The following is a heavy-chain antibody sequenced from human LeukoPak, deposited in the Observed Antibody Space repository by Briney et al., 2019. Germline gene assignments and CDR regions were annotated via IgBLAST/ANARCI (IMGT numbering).Heavy chain of an antibody. D-gene: IGHD5-24*01. CDR3: AWEGWLHPLHF. CDR1: GYTFIGNS. Sequence: GSSVRVSCKASGYTFIGNSLHWVRQAPGQGLQWMGWINPDNGATDYSQKFQGRVTVTRDLSTSTAYMELNRLTSDDTAMYFCAWEGWLHPLHFWGQGTMVIVSS. J-gene: IGHJ4*02. CDR2: INPDNGAT. V-gene: IGHV1-2*02.